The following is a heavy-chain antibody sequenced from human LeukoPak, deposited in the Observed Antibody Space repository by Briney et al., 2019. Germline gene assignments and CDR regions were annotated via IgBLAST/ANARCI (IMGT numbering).Heavy chain of an antibody. V-gene: IGHV4-39*01. D-gene: IGHD6-6*01. J-gene: IGHJ4*02. CDR2: IYYSGST. CDR3: ASSGSSPDNDS. Sequence: SETLSLTCTVSGGSISSSSYYWGWIRQPPGKGLECIGSIYYSGSTYYNPSLKSRVTISVDRAKNQFSLKLSSVTAADTAVYYCASSGSSPDNDSWGQGTLVTVSS. CDR1: GGSISSSSYY.